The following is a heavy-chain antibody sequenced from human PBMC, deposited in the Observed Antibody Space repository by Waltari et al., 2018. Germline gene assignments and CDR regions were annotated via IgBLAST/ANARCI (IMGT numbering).Heavy chain of an antibody. Sequence: EVQLLESGGGLVQPGGSLSLSCAASGFTFRSYAMRWVRQAPGKGLEWVSAISGRGGSTYYADSVKGRFTISRDNSKNTLYLQMNSLRAEDTAVYYCAKAPQQDDYWGQGTLVTVSS. J-gene: IGHJ4*02. V-gene: IGHV3-23*01. CDR3: AKAPQQDDY. CDR1: GFTFRSYA. D-gene: IGHD6-13*01. CDR2: ISGRGGST.